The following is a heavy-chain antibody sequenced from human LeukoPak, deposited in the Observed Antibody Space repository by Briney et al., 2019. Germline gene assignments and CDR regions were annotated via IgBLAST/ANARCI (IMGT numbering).Heavy chain of an antibody. J-gene: IGHJ5*02. V-gene: IGHV1-46*01. CDR1: GYTFTNYY. CDR3: ARDNSVGDTAWWFDP. Sequence: ASVKVSCKASGYTFTNYYMHWVRQAPGQGLEWMGIINPSGSSTSHAQKFQGRLSLTRDMSTSTDYMELSSLRSEDTAVYYCARDNSVGDTAWWFDPWGQGTLVTVSS. D-gene: IGHD1-26*01. CDR2: INPSGSST.